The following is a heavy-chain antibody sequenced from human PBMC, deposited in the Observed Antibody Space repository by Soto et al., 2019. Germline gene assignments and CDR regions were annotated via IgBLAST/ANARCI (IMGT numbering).Heavy chain of an antibody. CDR1: GYTLTELS. J-gene: IGHJ4*02. D-gene: IGHD2-21*02. CDR2: FDPEDGET. V-gene: IGHV1-24*01. Sequence: QVQLVQSGAEVKKPGASVKVSCKVSGYTLTELSMHWVRQAPGKGLEWMGGFDPEDGETIYAQKFQGRVTMTEDTSTDTAYMELSSLRSEDTAVYYCATGVTDCGGDCYDPLLDYWGQGTLVTVSS. CDR3: ATGVTDCGGDCYDPLLDY.